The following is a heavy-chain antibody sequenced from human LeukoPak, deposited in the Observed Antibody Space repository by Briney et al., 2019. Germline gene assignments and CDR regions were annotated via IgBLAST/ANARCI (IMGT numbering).Heavy chain of an antibody. D-gene: IGHD3-22*01. Sequence: PGGSLRLSCAASGFTFSSYAMSWVRQAPGKGLEWVSAISGSGGSTYYADSVKGWFTISRDNSKNTLYLQMNSLRAEDTAVYYCANSPTYYYDSSGYYSAFDIWGQGTMVTVTS. J-gene: IGHJ3*02. CDR2: ISGSGGST. CDR1: GFTFSSYA. V-gene: IGHV3-23*01. CDR3: ANSPTYYYDSSGYYSAFDI.